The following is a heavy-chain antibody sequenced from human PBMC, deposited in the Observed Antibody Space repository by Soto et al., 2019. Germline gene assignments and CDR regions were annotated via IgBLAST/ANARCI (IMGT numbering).Heavy chain of an antibody. D-gene: IGHD3-16*01. V-gene: IGHV4-31*03. CDR2: IYYSGST. J-gene: IGHJ4*02. Sequence: LSLTCTVSDGSISSGGYYWSWIRQHPGKGLEWIGYIYYSGSTYYNPSLKSRVTISVDTSKNQFSLKLSSVTAADTAVYYCARAYYDYIWGSCSFDYWGQGTLVTVSS. CDR1: DGSISSGGYY. CDR3: ARAYYDYIWGSCSFDY.